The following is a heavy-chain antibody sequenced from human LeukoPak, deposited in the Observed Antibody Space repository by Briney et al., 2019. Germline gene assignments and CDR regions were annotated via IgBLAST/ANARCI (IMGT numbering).Heavy chain of an antibody. CDR1: GDTFTSYD. CDR3: ARRHGDYYFDY. CDR2: IYPGDSDT. D-gene: IGHD4-17*01. J-gene: IGHJ4*02. Sequence: KVSCKASGDTFTSYDINWVRQMPGKGLEWMGSIYPGDSDTRYSPSFQGQVTISADKSISTAYLQWSSLKASDTAMYYCARRHGDYYFDYWGQGTLVTVSS. V-gene: IGHV5-51*01.